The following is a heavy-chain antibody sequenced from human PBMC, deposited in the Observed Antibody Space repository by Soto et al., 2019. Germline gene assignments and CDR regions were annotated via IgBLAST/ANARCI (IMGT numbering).Heavy chain of an antibody. D-gene: IGHD6-13*01. J-gene: IGHJ3*02. CDR3: ARSLVNGTYEAFDI. CDR2: IYPGDSDT. CDR1: GYNSNRYW. V-gene: IGHV5-51*01. Sequence: GESLKISCKGSGYNSNRYWIGWVRQMPGKGLEWMGVIYPGDSDTRYSPSLQGQVTISADKSSSAAYLQWSSLQASDTATYYCARSLVNGTYEAFDIWAKGQWSPSPQ.